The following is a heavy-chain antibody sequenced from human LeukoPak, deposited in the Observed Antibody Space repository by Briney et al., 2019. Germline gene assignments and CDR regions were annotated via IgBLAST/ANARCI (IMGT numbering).Heavy chain of an antibody. J-gene: IGHJ4*02. V-gene: IGHV3-30-3*01. D-gene: IGHD3-22*01. CDR1: GFTFSNYA. CDR2: ISYDGSNK. Sequence: GGSLRLSCAASGFTFSNYAIHWVRQAPGKGLEWVAVISYDGSNKYYADSVKGRFTISRDNSKNTLYLQMNSLRAEDTAVYYCARDRYYYDSSGYLDYWGQGTLVTVSS. CDR3: ARDRYYYDSSGYLDY.